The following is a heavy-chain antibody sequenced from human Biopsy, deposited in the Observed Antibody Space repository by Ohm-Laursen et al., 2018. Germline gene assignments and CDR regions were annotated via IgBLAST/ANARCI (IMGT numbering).Heavy chain of an antibody. CDR1: GAYITGGRYY. CDR2: IFYSANT. CDR3: ARLGSGDYFPTFFDF. V-gene: IGHV4-31*03. J-gene: IGHJ4*02. Sequence: SDTLSLTCTVSGAYITGGRYYWNWSRHHPGKGLEWLENIFYSANTYYNPSLKSRVTISVDTSKNQFSLKLSSVTAADTAVYYCARLGSGDYFPTFFDFWGQGALVTVSS. D-gene: IGHD5-12*01.